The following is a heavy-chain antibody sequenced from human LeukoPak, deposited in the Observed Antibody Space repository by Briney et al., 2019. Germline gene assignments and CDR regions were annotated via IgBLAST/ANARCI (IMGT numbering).Heavy chain of an antibody. CDR1: GGSIRSYY. CDR2: IYYSGST. Sequence: SETLSLTCTVSGGSIRSYYWSWIRQPPGKGLEWIGSIYYSGSTYYNPSLKSRVTMSVDTSKNQFSLKLSSVAAADTAVYYCARAPIGSSSPFDYWGQGTLVTVSS. CDR3: ARAPIGSSSPFDY. J-gene: IGHJ4*02. D-gene: IGHD6-6*01. V-gene: IGHV4-59*12.